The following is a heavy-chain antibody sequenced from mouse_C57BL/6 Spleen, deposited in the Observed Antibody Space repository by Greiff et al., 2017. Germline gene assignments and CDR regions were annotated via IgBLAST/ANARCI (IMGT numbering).Heavy chain of an antibody. CDR2: INPNNGGT. D-gene: IGHD1-1*01. CDR1: GYTFTDYN. CDR3: ATDYYCSSGWYFDV. V-gene: IGHV1-18*01. J-gene: IGHJ1*03. Sequence: VQLQQSGPELVKPGASVKIPCKASGYTFTDYNMDWVKQSHGKSLEWIGDINPNNGGTIYNQKFKGKATLTVDKSSSTAYMELLILTSEDTAVYYAATDYYCSSGWYFDVWGTGTTVTVSS.